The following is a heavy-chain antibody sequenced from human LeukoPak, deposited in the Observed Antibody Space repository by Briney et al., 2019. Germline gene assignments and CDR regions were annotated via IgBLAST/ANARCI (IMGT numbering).Heavy chain of an antibody. J-gene: IGHJ4*02. CDR1: GYTLTELS. CDR2: FDPEDGET. Sequence: ASVKVSCTVSGYTLTELSMHWVRQAPGKGLEWMGGFDPEDGETIYAQKFQGRVTMTEDTSTDTAYMELSSLRSEDTAVYYCATAINYYYDSSGRNLPPDYWGQGTLVTVSS. CDR3: ATAINYYYDSSGRNLPPDY. V-gene: IGHV1-24*01. D-gene: IGHD3-22*01.